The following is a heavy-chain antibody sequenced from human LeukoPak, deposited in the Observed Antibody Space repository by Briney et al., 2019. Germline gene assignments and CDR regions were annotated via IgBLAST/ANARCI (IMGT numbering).Heavy chain of an antibody. CDR3: ARERYYYDSSGYYYVLDY. D-gene: IGHD3-22*01. CDR2: IYTSGST. CDR1: GGSISSYY. V-gene: IGHV4-4*07. J-gene: IGHJ4*02. Sequence: SETLSLTCTVSGGSISSYYWRWIRQPAGKGLEWIGRIYTSGSTNYNPSLKSRVTMSVDTSKNQFSLKLSSVTAADTAVYYCARERYYYDSSGYYYVLDYWGQGTLVTVSS.